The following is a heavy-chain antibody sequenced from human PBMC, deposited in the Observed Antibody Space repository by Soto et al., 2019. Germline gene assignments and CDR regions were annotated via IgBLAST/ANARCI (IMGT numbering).Heavy chain of an antibody. D-gene: IGHD3-22*01. CDR3: AHGRYYYGSSGYPFVY. CDR2: INPSGGST. CDR1: GYTFTSYY. V-gene: IGHV1-46*01. Sequence: ASVKVSCKASGYTFTSYYMHWVRQAPGQGLQWMGIINPSGGSTSYAQKFQGRLTMTRDTSTSTVYMELSSLRSEDTAVYYCAHGRYYYGSSGYPFVYWGQGTLVTVSS. J-gene: IGHJ4*02.